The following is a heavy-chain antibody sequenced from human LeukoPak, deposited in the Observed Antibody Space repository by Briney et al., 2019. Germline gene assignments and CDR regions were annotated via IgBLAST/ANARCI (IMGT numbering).Heavy chain of an antibody. Sequence: GGSLRLSCAASGFTFSSYWMSWVRQAPGKGLEWVSAISGGGDNTYYADSVKGRFTISRDNSKNTLYLQMNSLRAEDTAVYYCARGYDILTGRLPYYFDYWGQGTLVTVSS. CDR1: GFTFSSYW. V-gene: IGHV3-23*01. D-gene: IGHD3-9*01. CDR3: ARGYDILTGRLPYYFDY. CDR2: ISGGGDNT. J-gene: IGHJ4*02.